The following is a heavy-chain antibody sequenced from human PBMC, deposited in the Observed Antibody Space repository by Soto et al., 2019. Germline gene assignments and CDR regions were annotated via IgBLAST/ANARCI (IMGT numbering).Heavy chain of an antibody. Sequence: VGSLRLSCAASGFTFSSYAMHWVRQAPGKGLEWVAVISYDGSNKYYADSVKGRFTISRDNSKNTLYLQMNSLRAEDTAVYYCASAHSSGYFVAFDIWGQGTMVTVSS. J-gene: IGHJ3*02. V-gene: IGHV3-30-3*01. D-gene: IGHD3-22*01. CDR1: GFTFSSYA. CDR2: ISYDGSNK. CDR3: ASAHSSGYFVAFDI.